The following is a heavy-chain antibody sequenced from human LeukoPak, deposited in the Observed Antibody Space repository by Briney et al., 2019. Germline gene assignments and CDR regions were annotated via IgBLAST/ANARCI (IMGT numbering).Heavy chain of an antibody. V-gene: IGHV4-4*07. CDR3: ARETELRDFWSGYSYYFDY. CDR1: GGSVNNYY. CDR2: IYASGTT. Sequence: KTSETLSLTCTVSGGSVNNYYWSWVRQPAGKGLEWIGRIYASGTTRYNPSLQSRVTMSVDMSKNQFSLKLTSVTAADTAVYYCARETELRDFWSGYSYYFDYWGQGTLVTVSS. D-gene: IGHD3-3*01. J-gene: IGHJ4*02.